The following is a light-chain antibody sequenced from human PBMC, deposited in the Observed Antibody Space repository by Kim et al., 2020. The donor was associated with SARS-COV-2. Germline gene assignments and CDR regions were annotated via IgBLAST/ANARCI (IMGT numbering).Light chain of an antibody. CDR3: NSRDSGDKVI. Sequence: VALGQTVRITCQGDSHRSYYATWYQQKPGQAPILVIYGKNNRPSGIPDRFSGSSSGNTASLTITGAQAEDEADYYCNSRDSGDKVIFGGGTQLTVL. CDR1: SHRSYY. CDR2: GKN. J-gene: IGLJ2*01. V-gene: IGLV3-19*01.